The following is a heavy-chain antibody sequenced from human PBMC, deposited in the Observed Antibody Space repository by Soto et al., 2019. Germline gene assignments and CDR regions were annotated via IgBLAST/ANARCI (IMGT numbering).Heavy chain of an antibody. CDR2: ISDSGVST. V-gene: IGHV3-23*01. CDR1: GFTFSNSA. CDR3: AKETYSGSPHFDY. J-gene: IGHJ4*02. Sequence: GGSLRLSCAAFGFTFSNSAMSWVRQAPGKGLDWVSSISDSGVSTYYADSVKGRFTISRDNSKSTLYLQMNSLRAEDTAVYHCAKETYSGSPHFDYWGQGTLVTVSS. D-gene: IGHD1-26*01.